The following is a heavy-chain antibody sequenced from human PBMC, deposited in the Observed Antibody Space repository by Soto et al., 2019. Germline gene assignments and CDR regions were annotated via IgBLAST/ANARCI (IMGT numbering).Heavy chain of an antibody. CDR3: ARHVSSSGSGSYYPLYFDY. CDR2: IYYSGST. CDR1: GGSISSSSYY. V-gene: IGHV4-39*01. D-gene: IGHD3-10*01. J-gene: IGHJ4*02. Sequence: QLQLQESGPGLVKPSETLSLTCTVSGGSISSSSYYWGWIRQPPGKGPEWIGSIYYSGSTYYNPSLKSRVTISVDTSKNQFSLKLSSVTAADTALYYGARHVSSSGSGSYYPLYFDYWGQGTLVTVSS.